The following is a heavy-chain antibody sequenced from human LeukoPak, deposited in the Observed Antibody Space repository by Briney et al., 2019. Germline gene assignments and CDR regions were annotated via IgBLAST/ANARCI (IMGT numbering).Heavy chain of an antibody. CDR2: INHSGST. V-gene: IGHV4-34*01. D-gene: IGHD6-19*01. J-gene: IGHJ4*02. CDR1: GGSFSGYY. Sequence: SETLSLTCAVYGGSFSGYYWSWIRQPPGKGPEWIGEINHSGSTNYNPSLKSRVTISVDTSKNQFSLKLSSVTAADTAVYYCAMGGYSSGWYVFDYWGQGTLVTVSS. CDR3: AMGGYSSGWYVFDY.